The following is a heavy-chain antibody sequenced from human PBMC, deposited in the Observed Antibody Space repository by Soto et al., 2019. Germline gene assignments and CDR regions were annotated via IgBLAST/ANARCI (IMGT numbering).Heavy chain of an antibody. CDR3: AKGRGDKAVAGTRFDP. CDR1: GFTFRSYG. D-gene: IGHD6-19*01. CDR2: ISGSGGST. J-gene: IGHJ5*02. Sequence: GGSLRLSCSASGFTFRSYGMNWVRQAPGKGLEWVAAISGSGGSTYYADSVKGRFTISRDNSKNTLYLQMNSLRAEDTAVYYCAKGRGDKAVAGTRFDPWGQGTLVTVSS. V-gene: IGHV3-23*01.